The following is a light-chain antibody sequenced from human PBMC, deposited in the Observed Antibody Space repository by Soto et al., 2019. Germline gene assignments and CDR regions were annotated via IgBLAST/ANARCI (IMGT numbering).Light chain of an antibody. J-gene: IGKJ5*01. CDR2: ESS. CDR3: PHFKSFPIP. V-gene: IGKV1-13*02. CDR1: QGISTL. Sequence: RLTQTTSSLSASVGDRVTITCQASQGISTLLAWYQQKPGKAPKVLIYESSLLQSGVPSRFSGSGSGTDFTLTISSLQPEDFATYYCPHFKSFPIPFGQGTRLEI.